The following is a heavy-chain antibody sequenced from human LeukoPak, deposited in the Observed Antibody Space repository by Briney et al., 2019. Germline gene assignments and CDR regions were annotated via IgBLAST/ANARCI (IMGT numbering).Heavy chain of an antibody. V-gene: IGHV1-18*01. CDR3: ARDDSGYSSGWYYFDY. CDR2: INTYNGNT. D-gene: IGHD6-19*01. Sequence: ASVKVSCKASGYTFTTYGINWVRQAPGQGLEWMGWINTYNGNTNYAQKLQGRVTMTTDTSTSTAYMELRSLRSDDTAVYYCARDDSGYSSGWYYFDYWGQGTLVTVSS. J-gene: IGHJ4*02. CDR1: GYTFTTYG.